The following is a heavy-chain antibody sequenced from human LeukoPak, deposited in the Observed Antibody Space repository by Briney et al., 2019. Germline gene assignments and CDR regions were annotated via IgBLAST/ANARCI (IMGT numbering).Heavy chain of an antibody. CDR2: ISGSGGST. Sequence: GGSLRLSCAASGFTFSTYAMSWVRQAPGRGLEWVSAISGSGGSTYYADSVKGRFTISRDNSKNTLYLQMNSLRAEDTAVYYCAKDPIYCSSTSCYFYKAGPRSWFDPWGQGTLVTVSS. V-gene: IGHV3-23*01. CDR3: AKDPIYCSSTSCYFYKAGPRSWFDP. J-gene: IGHJ5*02. CDR1: GFTFSTYA. D-gene: IGHD2-2*01.